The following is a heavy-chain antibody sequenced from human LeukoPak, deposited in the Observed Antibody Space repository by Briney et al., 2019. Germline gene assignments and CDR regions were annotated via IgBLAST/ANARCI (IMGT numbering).Heavy chain of an antibody. CDR1: GFTFSSYG. D-gene: IGHD3-16*01. Sequence: GGSLRLSCAASGFTFSSYGMHWVRQAPSKGLEWVAFIRYDGSNKYYADSVKGRFTISRDNSKNTLYLQMNSLRAEDTAVYYCAKDEGRVEGDDYWGQGTLVTVSS. CDR3: AKDEGRVEGDDY. CDR2: IRYDGSNK. V-gene: IGHV3-30*02. J-gene: IGHJ4*02.